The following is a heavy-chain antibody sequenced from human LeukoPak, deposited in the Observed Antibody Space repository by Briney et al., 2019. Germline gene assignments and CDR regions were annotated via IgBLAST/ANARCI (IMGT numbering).Heavy chain of an antibody. J-gene: IGHJ4*02. V-gene: IGHV3-48*03. CDR2: ISSSGSTI. CDR3: AKLREWELPDLFDY. CDR1: GFTFSSYE. D-gene: IGHD1-26*01. Sequence: GGSLRLSCAASGFTFSSYEMNWVRQAPGKGLEWVSYISSSGSTIYYADSVKGRFTISRDNAKNSLYLQMNSLRAEDTAVYYCAKLREWELPDLFDYWGQGTLVTVSS.